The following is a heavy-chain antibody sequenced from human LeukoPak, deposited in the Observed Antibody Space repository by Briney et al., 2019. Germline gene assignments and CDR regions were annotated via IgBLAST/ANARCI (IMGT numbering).Heavy chain of an antibody. J-gene: IGHJ4*02. CDR1: GDSISNNY. CDR2: IYHSGST. Sequence: PSETLSLTCSVSGDSISNNYWSWMRQPPGKGLEWIGSIYHSGSTYYNPSLKSRVTISVDTSKNQFSLKLSSVTAADTAVYYCARHEYGAVGYWGQGTLVTVSS. D-gene: IGHD4/OR15-4a*01. V-gene: IGHV4-38-2*02. CDR3: ARHEYGAVGY.